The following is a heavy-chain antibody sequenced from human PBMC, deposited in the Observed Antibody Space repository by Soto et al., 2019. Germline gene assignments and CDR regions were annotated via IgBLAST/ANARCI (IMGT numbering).Heavy chain of an antibody. V-gene: IGHV3-23*01. CDR3: APPGLGTGMYVFPH. Sequence: EVQLLDSGGGLVQPGGSLRLSCVASGFTSSSCAMRWVRQAPGKGLEWVSGISASGGSTYYADSVKGRFTNSRDNSKNTLYLPMNSLRAEVTAVYYCAPPGLGTGMYVFPHRGQGTLVTFSS. CDR2: ISASGGST. CDR1: GFTSSSCA. D-gene: IGHD2-8*02. J-gene: IGHJ4*02.